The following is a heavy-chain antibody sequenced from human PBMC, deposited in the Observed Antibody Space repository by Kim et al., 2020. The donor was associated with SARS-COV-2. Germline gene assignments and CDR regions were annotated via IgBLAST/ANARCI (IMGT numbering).Heavy chain of an antibody. CDR3: ATRAAASNYFDY. V-gene: IGHV4-4*07. J-gene: IGHJ4*02. CDR1: GGSISSYY. Sequence: SETLSLTCTVSGGSISSYYWSWIRQPAGKGLEWIGRIYTTGITNYNPSLKGRVSMSVDTSKNQCSLKLTSVTAADTAVYYCATRAAASNYFDYWGQGTLVTVSS. D-gene: IGHD6-25*01. CDR2: IYTTGIT.